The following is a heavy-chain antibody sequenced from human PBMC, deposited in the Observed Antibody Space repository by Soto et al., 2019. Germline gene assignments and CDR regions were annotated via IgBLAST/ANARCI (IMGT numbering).Heavy chain of an antibody. V-gene: IGHV5-51*01. J-gene: IGHJ3*02. CDR2: IYPGDSDT. D-gene: IGHD3-22*01. CDR3: VIRGWGYDSSGYYVDAFDI. Sequence: GESLKISCKGSGYSFTSYWIGWVRQMPGKGLEWMGIIYPGDSDTRYSPSFQGQVTILADKSISTAYLQWSSLKVSDTAMYFCVIRGWGYDSSGYYVDAFDIWGQGTMVTVSS. CDR1: GYSFTSYW.